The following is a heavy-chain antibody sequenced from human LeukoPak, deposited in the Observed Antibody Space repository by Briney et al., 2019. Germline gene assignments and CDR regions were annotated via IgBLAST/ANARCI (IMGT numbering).Heavy chain of an antibody. Sequence: GGSLRLSCAASGFTFSSYWMSWVRQAPGKGLEWVANIKQDGSEKYYVDSVKGRFTISGDNAKNSLYLQMNSLRAEDTAVYYCARARTRGLDAFDIWGQGTMVTVSS. CDR2: IKQDGSEK. CDR3: ARARTRGLDAFDI. D-gene: IGHD3/OR15-3a*01. V-gene: IGHV3-7*01. J-gene: IGHJ3*02. CDR1: GFTFSSYW.